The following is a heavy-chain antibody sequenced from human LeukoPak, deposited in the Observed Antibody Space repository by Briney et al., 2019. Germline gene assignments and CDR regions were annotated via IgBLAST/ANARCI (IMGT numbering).Heavy chain of an antibody. V-gene: IGHV3-33*01. D-gene: IGHD3-16*02. CDR3: ARDNRYTGNYLDAFDI. Sequence: GGSLRLSCAASGFIFSAYGMHWVRQAPGKGLEWLAVIWYDGSSKYYADSVKGRFTISRDNSKNTLYMQMNNLRVEDTAVYYCARDNRYTGNYLDAFDIWGQGTLVTVS. CDR1: GFIFSAYG. CDR2: IWYDGSSK. J-gene: IGHJ3*02.